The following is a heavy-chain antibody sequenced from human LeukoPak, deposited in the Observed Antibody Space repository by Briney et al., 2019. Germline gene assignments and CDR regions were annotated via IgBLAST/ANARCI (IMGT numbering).Heavy chain of an antibody. J-gene: IGHJ4*02. D-gene: IGHD6-19*01. CDR2: ISGSGSST. CDR1: GFTFSSYG. Sequence: GSLRLSCAASGFTFSSYGMHWVRQAPGKGLEWVSAISGSGSSTYYADSVKGRFTISRDNSKNTLYLQMNSLRAEDRAVYYCAKEVRQWLPTGFDYWGQGTLVTVSS. CDR3: AKEVRQWLPTGFDY. V-gene: IGHV3-23*01.